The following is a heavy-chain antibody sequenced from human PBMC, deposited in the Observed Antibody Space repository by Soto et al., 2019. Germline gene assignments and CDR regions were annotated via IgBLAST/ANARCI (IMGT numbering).Heavy chain of an antibody. CDR1: GVTFSSYW. J-gene: IGHJ4*02. D-gene: IGHD3-22*01. CDR2: IKQDGSQK. Sequence: EVQLVESGGGLVQPGGSLRLSCAASGVTFSSYWMSWVRQAPGKGLEWVANIKQDGSQKYYVDSVKGRFTISRDNAKNSLYLQMNSLRVEDTAVYYCASAYYYDSSGYSPGGYWGQGTLVTVSS. CDR3: ASAYYYDSSGYSPGGY. V-gene: IGHV3-7*01.